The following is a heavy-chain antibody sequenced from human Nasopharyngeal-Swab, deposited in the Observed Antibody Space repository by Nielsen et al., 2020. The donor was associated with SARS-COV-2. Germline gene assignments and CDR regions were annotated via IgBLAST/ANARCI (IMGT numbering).Heavy chain of an antibody. Sequence: GGSLRLSCAASGFIFSDYSMDWVRQAPGKGLEWVSYITSSSATKYYADSVKGRFTVSRDNAKNLLYLQMSSMRDEDTAVYYCAREFEATGATYLDSRGLGTLVTVSS. V-gene: IGHV3-48*02. CDR3: AREFEATGATYLDS. CDR2: ITSSSATK. D-gene: IGHD1-26*01. J-gene: IGHJ4*02. CDR1: GFIFSDYS.